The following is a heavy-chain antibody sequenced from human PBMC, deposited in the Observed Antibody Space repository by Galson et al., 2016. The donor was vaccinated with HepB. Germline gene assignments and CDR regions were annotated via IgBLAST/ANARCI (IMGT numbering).Heavy chain of an antibody. D-gene: IGHD7-27*01. J-gene: IGHJ4*02. CDR3: ARDYAGRGESFWGTDS. CDR2: ISAYNGNT. V-gene: IGHV1-18*04. CDR1: GYMFTNYG. Sequence: SVKVSCKASGYMFTNYGFSWVRQAPGQGLEWMGWISAYNGNTKYAQKFQDRVTLTTDTSTSTAYMELRSLKSDDSAMYYCARDYAGRGESFWGTDSWGQGTLVTVSS.